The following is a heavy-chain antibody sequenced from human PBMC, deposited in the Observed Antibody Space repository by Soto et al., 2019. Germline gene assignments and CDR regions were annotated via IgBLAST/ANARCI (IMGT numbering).Heavy chain of an antibody. CDR2: INPNSGGT. CDR3: AIGTADGDYYYGMDV. Sequence: ASVKVSCKASGYTFTGYYMHWVRQAPGQGLEWMGWINPNSGGTNYAQKFQGWVTMTRDTSISTAYMELSRLRSEDTAVYYCAIGTADGDYYYGMDVWGQGTTVTVSS. D-gene: IGHD3-10*01. CDR1: GYTFTGYY. J-gene: IGHJ6*02. V-gene: IGHV1-2*04.